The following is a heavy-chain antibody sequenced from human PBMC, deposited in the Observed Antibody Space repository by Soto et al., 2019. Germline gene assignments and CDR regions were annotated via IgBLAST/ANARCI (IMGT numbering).Heavy chain of an antibody. CDR2: IFWNGEK. CDR1: GFSPRDSKVG. D-gene: IGHD1-26*01. V-gene: IGHV2-26*01. Sequence: QVTLKESGPVLVKPTETLTLTCAVSGFSPRDSKVGVSWIRQPPGKALEWLAHIFWNGEKSYSTSLERRLTNSKDPSKGRVVLTMPNIDPVDTATYVCALVRQWDGAHSDDYWGRGTLVTVSS. J-gene: IGHJ4*02. CDR3: ALVRQWDGAHSDDY.